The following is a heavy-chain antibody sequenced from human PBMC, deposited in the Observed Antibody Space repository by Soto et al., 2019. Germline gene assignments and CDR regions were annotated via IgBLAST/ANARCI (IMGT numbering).Heavy chain of an antibody. D-gene: IGHD2-15*01. CDR2: IIPIFGTA. CDR1: GSTFSSYA. V-gene: IGHV1-69*13. J-gene: IGHJ4*02. Sequence: SLKVSCKASGSTFSSYAISWLRQAPGQGLEWMGGIIPIFGTANYAQKFQGRVTITADESTSTAYMELSSLRSEDTAVYYCARGRFPHCCSGGSCYSASLYYWGQ. CDR3: ARGRFPHCCSGGSCYSASLYY.